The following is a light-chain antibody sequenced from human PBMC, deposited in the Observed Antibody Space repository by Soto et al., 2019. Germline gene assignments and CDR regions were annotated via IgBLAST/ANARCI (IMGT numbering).Light chain of an antibody. CDR2: AAS. Sequence: DIQMTQSPSSLSASVGDRVTITCRASQDISNYLAWYQQKPGKVPKLLIYAASTLQSGVPSRFSGSGSGTDFTLTISSLQPEDVATYYCQKYDSAPWTFGRGTKVEIK. CDR3: QKYDSAPWT. CDR1: QDISNY. J-gene: IGKJ1*01. V-gene: IGKV1-27*01.